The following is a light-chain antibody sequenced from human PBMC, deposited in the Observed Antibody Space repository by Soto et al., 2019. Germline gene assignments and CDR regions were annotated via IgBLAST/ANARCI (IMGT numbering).Light chain of an antibody. CDR3: QQYGSSPLIT. CDR1: QSVSSSY. J-gene: IGKJ5*01. V-gene: IGKV3-20*01. Sequence: EIVLTQSPGTLSLSPGERATLSCRASQSVSSSYLAWYQQKPGQAPMLLIYCASSRATGNPDRFSGSGSGTDFTLTISRLEPEDFAVYYCQQYGSSPLITFGQGTRLEIK. CDR2: CAS.